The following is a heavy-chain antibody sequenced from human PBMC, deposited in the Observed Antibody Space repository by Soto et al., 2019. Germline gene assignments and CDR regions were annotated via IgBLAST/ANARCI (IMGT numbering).Heavy chain of an antibody. D-gene: IGHD3-3*01. CDR2: ISGSGGST. CDR3: AKVMFAVEGKGYYYGMDV. Sequence: PGGSLRLSCAASGFTFSSYAMSWVRQAPGKGLEWVSAISGSGGSTYYADSVKGRFTISRDNSKNTLYLQMNSLRAEDTAVYYCAKVMFAVEGKGYYYGMDVWGQGTTVTVSS. J-gene: IGHJ6*02. V-gene: IGHV3-23*01. CDR1: GFTFSSYA.